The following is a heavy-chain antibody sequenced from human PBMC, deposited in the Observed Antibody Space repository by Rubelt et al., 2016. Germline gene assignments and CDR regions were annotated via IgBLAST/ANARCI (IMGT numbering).Heavy chain of an antibody. CDR1: GYSFTSYA. CDR2: INAGDGNT. V-gene: IGHV1-3*01. CDR3: AREYSSTWYDGMDV. Sequence: QVQLVQSGAEVKKPGASVKVSCRASGYSFTSYAMHWVRQAPGQRLEWMGWINAGDGNTKYSQNFQGRVAITRDTSASTGYMERGSLRSEETAVYYCAREYSSTWYDGMDVWGQGTTVTVSS. J-gene: IGHJ6*02. D-gene: IGHD6-13*01.